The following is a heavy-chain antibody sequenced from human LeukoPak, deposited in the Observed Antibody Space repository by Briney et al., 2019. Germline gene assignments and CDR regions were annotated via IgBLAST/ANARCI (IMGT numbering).Heavy chain of an antibody. CDR2: ISAYNGNT. D-gene: IGHD5-12*01. J-gene: IGHJ4*02. V-gene: IGHV1-18*04. CDR3: ARGGRMATEDY. Sequence: GASVKVSCKASGYTFTGYYMHWVRQAPGQGLEWMGWISAYNGNTNYAQKLQGRVTMTTDTPTSTAYMELRSLRSDDTAVYYCARGGRMATEDYWGQGTLVTVSS. CDR1: GYTFTGYY.